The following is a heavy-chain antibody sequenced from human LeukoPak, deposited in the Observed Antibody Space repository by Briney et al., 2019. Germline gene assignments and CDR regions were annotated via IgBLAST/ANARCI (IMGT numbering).Heavy chain of an antibody. D-gene: IGHD3-22*01. CDR2: ISYGGSNK. J-gene: IGHJ4*02. V-gene: IGHV3-30*18. Sequence: GGSLRLSCAASGFTFSSYGMHWVRQAPGKGLEWVAVISYGGSNKYYADSVSGRFTISRDNSKNTLYLQMNSLRAGDTAVYYCAKWPYYYDSSGYPRDHWGQGTLVTVSS. CDR3: AKWPYYYDSSGYPRDH. CDR1: GFTFSSYG.